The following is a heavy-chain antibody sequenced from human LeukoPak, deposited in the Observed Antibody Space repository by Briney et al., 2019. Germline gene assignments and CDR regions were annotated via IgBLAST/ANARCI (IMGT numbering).Heavy chain of an antibody. Sequence: PGWSLRLSCAASGFTFNLYWIHWVRQAPGKGLEWLSRISDDGTTTNYADSVKGRFTISRDNAKNTLYLQMNSLRVDDTAVYYCARDSRYYYGSGSYQPYWFDPWGQGTLVTVSS. J-gene: IGHJ5*02. CDR2: ISDDGTTT. V-gene: IGHV3-74*01. D-gene: IGHD3-10*01. CDR1: GFTFNLYW. CDR3: ARDSRYYYGSGSYQPYWFDP.